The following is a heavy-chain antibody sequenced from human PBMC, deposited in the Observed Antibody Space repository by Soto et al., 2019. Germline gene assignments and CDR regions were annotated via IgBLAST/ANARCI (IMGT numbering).Heavy chain of an antibody. CDR1: GGSLSSGDYY. CDR2: IYYSGST. Sequence: SETLSLTCTVSGGSLSSGDYYWRWIRQPPGKGLEWIGYIYYSGSTYYNPSLKSRVTISVDTSKNQFSLKLSSVTAADTAVYYCPRDRQLDRRGEYNWFDPWGQGTLVTVSS. J-gene: IGHJ5*02. CDR3: PRDRQLDRRGEYNWFDP. V-gene: IGHV4-30-4*01. D-gene: IGHD6-6*01.